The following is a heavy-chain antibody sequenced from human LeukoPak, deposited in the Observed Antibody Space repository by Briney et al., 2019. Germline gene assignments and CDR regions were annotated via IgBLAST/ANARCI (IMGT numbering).Heavy chain of an antibody. J-gene: IGHJ6*03. CDR1: GFTFSSYE. D-gene: IGHD5-24*01. Sequence: HAGGSLRLSCAASGFTFSSYEMNWVRQAPGKGLEWVSYISSSGSTIYYADSVKGRFTISRDNAKNSLYLQMNSLRAEDTAVYYCARDQTEAIRDGYPMYYMDVWGKGTTVTVSS. CDR2: ISSSGSTI. V-gene: IGHV3-48*03. CDR3: ARDQTEAIRDGYPMYYMDV.